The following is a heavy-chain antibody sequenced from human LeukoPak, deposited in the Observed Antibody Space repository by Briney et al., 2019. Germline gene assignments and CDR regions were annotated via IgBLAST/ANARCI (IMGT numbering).Heavy chain of an antibody. J-gene: IGHJ4*02. CDR2: IDPSDSYT. V-gene: IGHV5-10-1*01. CDR3: ARPGYYYDSSGEH. CDR1: VYIFTSYW. D-gene: IGHD3-22*01. Sequence: GDSLKISYNGSVYIFTSYWISWVRQMPGKGLEWMGRIDPSDSYTNYSPSFQGHVTISADKSISTAYLQWSSLKASDTAMYYCARPGYYYDSSGEHWGQGTLVTVSS.